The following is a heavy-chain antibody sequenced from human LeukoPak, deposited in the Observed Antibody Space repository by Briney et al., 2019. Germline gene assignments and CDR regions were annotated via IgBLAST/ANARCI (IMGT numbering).Heavy chain of an antibody. V-gene: IGHV4-59*01. D-gene: IGHD4-23*01. CDR1: GGSITNYY. CDR2: IFYSGST. CDR3: ARDLYGGNSESY. Sequence: SETLSLTCTVSGGSITNYYCSWIRHPPGKGLEWIGYIFYSGSTHYSPSLKSRVTISGDTSKNQFSLKLTSVTAADTAVYYCARDLYGGNSESYWGQGTLATVSS. J-gene: IGHJ4*02.